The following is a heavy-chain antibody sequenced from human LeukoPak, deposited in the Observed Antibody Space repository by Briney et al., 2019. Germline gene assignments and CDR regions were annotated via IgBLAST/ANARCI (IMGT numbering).Heavy chain of an antibody. CDR1: GFTFSSYD. CDR2: ISSSSSYI. D-gene: IGHD2-2*01. CDR3: ARVLKVVVPAADAFDI. J-gene: IGHJ3*02. Sequence: GGSLRLSCAASGFTFSSYDMTWVRQAPGKGLEWVSSISSSSSYIYYADSVKGRFTISRDNAKNSLYLQMNSLGAEDTAVYYCARVLKVVVPAADAFDIWGQGTMVTVSS. V-gene: IGHV3-21*01.